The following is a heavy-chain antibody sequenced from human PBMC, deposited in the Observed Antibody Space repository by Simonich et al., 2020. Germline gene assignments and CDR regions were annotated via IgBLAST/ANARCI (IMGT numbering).Heavy chain of an antibody. Sequence: QVQLVQSGAEVKKPGASVKVSCKASGHTFTGYYLTWVRQAPGQGLEGRGGINPNSGGTNYAQKFQGRVTMTRDTSISTAYMELSRLRSDDTAVYYCARAPWGYYFDYWGQGTLVTVSS. D-gene: IGHD3-16*01. CDR3: ARAPWGYYFDY. CDR2: INPNSGGT. J-gene: IGHJ4*02. V-gene: IGHV1-2*02. CDR1: GHTFTGYY.